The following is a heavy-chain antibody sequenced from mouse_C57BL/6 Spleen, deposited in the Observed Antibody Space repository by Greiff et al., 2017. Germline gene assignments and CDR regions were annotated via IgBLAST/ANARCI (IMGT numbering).Heavy chain of an antibody. CDR1: GYTFTSYW. V-gene: IGHV1-7*01. CDR2: INPSSGYT. CDR3: ARSSYYDSSYGYFDV. Sequence: VQLQESGAELAKPGASVKLSCKASGYTFTSYWMHWVKQRPGQGLAWIGYINPSSGYTKYNQKFKDKATLTADKSSSTAYMQLSSLTYEDYAVYYCARSSYYDSSYGYFDVWGTGTTVTVSS. D-gene: IGHD1-1*01. J-gene: IGHJ1*03.